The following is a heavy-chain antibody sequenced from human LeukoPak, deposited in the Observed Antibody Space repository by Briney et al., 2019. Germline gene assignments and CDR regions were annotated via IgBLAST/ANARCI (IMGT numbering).Heavy chain of an antibody. CDR1: GGTFSSYA. J-gene: IGHJ3*02. CDR3: ARGLDSSWHRGAFDI. V-gene: IGHV1-69*13. D-gene: IGHD6-13*01. Sequence: ASVKVSCKASGGTFSSYAISWVRQAPGQGLEWMGGIIPIFGTANYAQKFQGRVTITADESTSTAYMELSSLRSEDTAVYYCARGLDSSWHRGAFDIWGQGTMVTVSS. CDR2: IIPIFGTA.